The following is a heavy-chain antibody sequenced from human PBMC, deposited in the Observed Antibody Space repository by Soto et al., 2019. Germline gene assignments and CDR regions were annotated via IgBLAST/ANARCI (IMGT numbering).Heavy chain of an antibody. D-gene: IGHD3-16*02. CDR1: GYTFTSYD. V-gene: IGHV1-8*01. CDR2: MNPNSGNT. Sequence: QVQLVQSGAEVKKPGASVKVSCKASGYTFTSYDINWVRQATGQGLEWMGWMNPNSGNTGYAQKCQGRVTMTRTTSISTAYIELSSLRPEDTAVNHFPCTPYMITDDGVVVRYGMHVWGQGTTGT. J-gene: IGHJ6*02. CDR3: PCTPYMITDDGVVVRYGMHV.